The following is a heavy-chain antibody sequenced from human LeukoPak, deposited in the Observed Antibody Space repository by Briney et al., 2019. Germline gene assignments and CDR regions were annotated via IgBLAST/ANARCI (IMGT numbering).Heavy chain of an antibody. J-gene: IGHJ4*02. CDR2: IYWNDDK. D-gene: IGHD6-6*01. V-gene: IGHV2-5*01. Sequence: SGPTLVNPTQTLTLTCTFSGFSLSTSGVGVGWIRQPPGKALEWLALIYWNDDKRYSPSLKSWLTITKDNSKNQVVLTMTNMDPVDTAPYYCAHLPHSSSSEGALDYWGQGTLVTVSS. CDR3: AHLPHSSSSEGALDY. CDR1: GFSLSTSGVG.